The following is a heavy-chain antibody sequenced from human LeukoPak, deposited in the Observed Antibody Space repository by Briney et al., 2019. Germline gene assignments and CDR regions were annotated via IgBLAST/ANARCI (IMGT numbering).Heavy chain of an antibody. D-gene: IGHD3-22*01. Sequence: SVKVSCKASGGTFSSYAISWVRQAPGQGLEWMGGLIPFFGTANYAQKFQGRVTITTDESTSTAYMELSSLRSEDTAVYYCARTLLQYDSSGYYQNFDYWGQGTLVTVSS. J-gene: IGHJ4*02. CDR2: LIPFFGTA. CDR3: ARTLLQYDSSGYYQNFDY. V-gene: IGHV1-69*05. CDR1: GGTFSSYA.